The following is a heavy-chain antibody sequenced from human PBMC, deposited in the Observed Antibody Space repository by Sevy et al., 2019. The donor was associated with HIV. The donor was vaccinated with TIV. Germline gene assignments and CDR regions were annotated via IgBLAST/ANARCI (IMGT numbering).Heavy chain of an antibody. Sequence: GGSLRLSCAASGFTFSSYSMNWVRQAPGKGLEWVSYISSSSTIYYADSVKGRFTISRDNAKNSLYLQMNSLRAEDTAVYYCARASYGSGSYYLYGMDVWGQGTTVTVSS. CDR2: ISSSSTI. CDR3: ARASYGSGSYYLYGMDV. V-gene: IGHV3-48*01. CDR1: GFTFSSYS. D-gene: IGHD3-10*01. J-gene: IGHJ6*02.